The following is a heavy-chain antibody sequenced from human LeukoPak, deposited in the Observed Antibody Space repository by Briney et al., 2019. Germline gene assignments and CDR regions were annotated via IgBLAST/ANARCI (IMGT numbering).Heavy chain of an antibody. CDR3: ARVVPKQQLVDAFDI. CDR1: GGSISSHY. D-gene: IGHD6-13*01. V-gene: IGHV4-59*11. Sequence: IPSRTVSLTCSVSGGSISSHYWSWIRQPPGKGLEWIGYVFYSGSTNYNPSLKSRVSISVDTSKKQLSLKLSSVTAADTAVYYCARVVPKQQLVDAFDIWGQGTMVTVSS. J-gene: IGHJ3*02. CDR2: VFYSGST.